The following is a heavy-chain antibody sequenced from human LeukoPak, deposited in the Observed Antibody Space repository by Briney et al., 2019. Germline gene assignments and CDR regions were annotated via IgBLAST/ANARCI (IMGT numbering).Heavy chain of an antibody. Sequence: PGGSLRLSCAASGFTFSSYGMHWVRQAPGKGLEWVAFIRYDGSNKYYADSVKGRFTISRDNAKNSLYLQMNSLRAEDTAVYYCARDVIPTWVAVEEDAFDIWGQGTMVTVSS. CDR1: GFTFSSYG. V-gene: IGHV3-30*02. CDR2: IRYDGSNK. J-gene: IGHJ3*02. CDR3: ARDVIPTWVAVEEDAFDI. D-gene: IGHD6-19*01.